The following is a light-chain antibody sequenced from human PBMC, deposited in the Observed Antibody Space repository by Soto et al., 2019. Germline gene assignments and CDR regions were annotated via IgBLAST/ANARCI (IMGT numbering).Light chain of an antibody. Sequence: DFQMTQSPSTLSASVGDSVTITCRASQSIHTWLAWYQQKPGRTPKLLIYKASVLESGVPSRFSSSESGTEFTHTISSLQPDDFATYYCQQYNSHPYTFGRGTKLQIK. CDR2: KAS. CDR3: QQYNSHPYT. V-gene: IGKV1-5*03. J-gene: IGKJ2*01. CDR1: QSIHTW.